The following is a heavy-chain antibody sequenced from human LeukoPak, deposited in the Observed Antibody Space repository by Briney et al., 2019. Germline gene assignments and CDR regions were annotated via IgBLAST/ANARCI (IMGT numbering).Heavy chain of an antibody. V-gene: IGHV4-61*02. D-gene: IGHD5-24*01. Sequence: SQTLSLTCTVSGGSISSGSYYWSWIRQPARKGLEWIGRIYTSGSTNYNPSLKSRVTISVDTSKNQFSLKLSSVTAADTAVYYCARSLGERWLQFLDWFDPWGQGTLVTVSS. CDR3: ARSLGERWLQFLDWFDP. J-gene: IGHJ5*02. CDR1: GGSISSGSYY. CDR2: IYTSGST.